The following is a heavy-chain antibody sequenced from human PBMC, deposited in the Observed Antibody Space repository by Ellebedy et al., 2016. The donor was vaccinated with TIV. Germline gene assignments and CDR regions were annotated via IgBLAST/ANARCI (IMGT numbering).Heavy chain of an antibody. V-gene: IGHV3-74*01. D-gene: IGHD5-24*01. Sequence: GESLKISCSASGFSFHLYWMHWVRLVPGKGLVWVSRINGDDTTTDYAASVKGRFTVSRDNAKNTLYLQMNSLRAEDMGVYYCVRSKSWLPFDFWGQGTLVTVSS. J-gene: IGHJ4*02. CDR1: GFSFHLYW. CDR2: INGDDTTT. CDR3: VRSKSWLPFDF.